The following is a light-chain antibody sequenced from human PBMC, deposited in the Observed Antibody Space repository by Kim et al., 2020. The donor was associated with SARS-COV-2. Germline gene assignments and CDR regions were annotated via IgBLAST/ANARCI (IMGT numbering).Light chain of an antibody. J-gene: IGKJ2*01. CDR3: QQYNNWFPYT. V-gene: IGKV3-15*01. CDR2: GAS. Sequence: SPGESAILSCRASQSIGTNLAWYHQETGPAPRLLIYGASTRATGVPARISGSASGSDFTLTISSLQSGDFGIYYCQQYNNWFPYTFGQGTKLEI. CDR1: QSIGTN.